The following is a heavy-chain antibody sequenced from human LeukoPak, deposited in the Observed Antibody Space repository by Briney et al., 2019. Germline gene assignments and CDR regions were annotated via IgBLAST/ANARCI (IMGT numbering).Heavy chain of an antibody. J-gene: IGHJ4*02. D-gene: IGHD1-26*01. V-gene: IGHV3-23*03. Sequence: GGSLRLSCAASGFTFSSYSMNWVRQAPGKGLEWVSVIYSCGSTYYADSVKGRFTISRDNSKNTLYLQMNSLRAEDTAVYYCAKARLWELLAPFDYWGQGTLVTVSS. CDR3: AKARLWELLAPFDY. CDR2: IYSCGST. CDR1: GFTFSSYS.